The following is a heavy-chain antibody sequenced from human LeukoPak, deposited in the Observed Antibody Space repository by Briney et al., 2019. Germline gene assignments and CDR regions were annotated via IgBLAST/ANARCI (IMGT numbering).Heavy chain of an antibody. CDR1: GFSFSSYY. CDR3: ARSTWNYDY. V-gene: IGHV3-7*01. CDR2: IKQDGSQT. Sequence: GGSLRLSCTTSGFSFSSYYMTWVRQPPGRGREWVATIKQDGSQTHYVDSVKGRFTISRDNAKNSLYLQMFSLRAEATAVYYCARSTWNYDYWGPGTLVIVSS. J-gene: IGHJ4*02. D-gene: IGHD1-7*01.